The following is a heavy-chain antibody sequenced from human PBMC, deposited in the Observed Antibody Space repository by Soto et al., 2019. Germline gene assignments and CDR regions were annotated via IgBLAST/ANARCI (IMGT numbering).Heavy chain of an antibody. J-gene: IGHJ4*02. CDR2: IIPIFGTA. D-gene: IGHD3-9*01. CDR1: GGTFSSYA. Sequence: SAKVSCKASGGTFSSYAISWVRQAPGQGLEWMGGIIPIFGTANYAQKFQGRVTITADESTSTAYMELSSLRSEDTALYYCARGTGYFDWLLYYWGQGTLVTVSS. V-gene: IGHV1-69*13. CDR3: ARGTGYFDWLLYY.